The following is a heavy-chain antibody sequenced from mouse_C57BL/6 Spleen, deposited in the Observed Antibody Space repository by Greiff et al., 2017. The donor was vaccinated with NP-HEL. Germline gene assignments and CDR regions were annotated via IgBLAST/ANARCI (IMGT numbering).Heavy chain of an antibody. CDR1: GYTFTEYT. Sequence: VQLKESGAELVKPGASVKLSCKASGYTFTEYTIHWVKQRSGQGLEWIGWFYPGSGSIKYNEKFKDKATLTADKSSSTVYMELSRLTSEDSAVYFCARHEDRYDYDYYFDYWGQGTTLTVSS. V-gene: IGHV1-62-2*01. CDR3: ARHEDRYDYDYYFDY. D-gene: IGHD2-4*01. J-gene: IGHJ2*01. CDR2: FYPGSGSI.